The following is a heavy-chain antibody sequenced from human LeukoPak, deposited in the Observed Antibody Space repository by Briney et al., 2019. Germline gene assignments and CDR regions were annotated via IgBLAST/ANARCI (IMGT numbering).Heavy chain of an antibody. J-gene: IGHJ6*03. CDR3: ATTSGYYYYYYYMDV. CDR1: GFTSSSYA. V-gene: IGHV3-48*04. Sequence: PGGSLRLSCAASGFTSSSYAMSWVRQAPGKGLEWVSYISSSGSTIKYADSVKGRFTISRGNAKNSLYLQMNSLRAEDTAVYYCATTSGYYYYYYYMDVWGKGTTVTVSS. CDR2: ISSSGSTI. D-gene: IGHD3-22*01.